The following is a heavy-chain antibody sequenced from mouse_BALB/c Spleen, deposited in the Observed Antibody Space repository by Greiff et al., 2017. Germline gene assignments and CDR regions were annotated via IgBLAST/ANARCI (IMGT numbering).Heavy chain of an antibody. CDR3: ALYYRAYWYFDV. V-gene: IGHV1S130*01. CDR2: IHPNSGNT. Sequence: QVQLQQPGSVLVRPGASVKLSCKASGYTFTSSWIGEIHPNSGNTNYNEKFKGKATLTVDTSSSTAYVDLSSLTSEDSAVYYCALYYRAYWYFDVWGAGTTVTVSS. J-gene: IGHJ1*01. D-gene: IGHD2-14*01. CDR1: GYTFTSSW.